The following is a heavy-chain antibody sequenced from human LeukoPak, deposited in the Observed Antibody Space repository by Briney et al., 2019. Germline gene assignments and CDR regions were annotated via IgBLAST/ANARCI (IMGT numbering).Heavy chain of an antibody. J-gene: IGHJ3*02. CDR2: INWNGGST. D-gene: IGHD3-10*01. CDR3: AKAMVRGALGAFDI. Sequence: GGSLRLSCAASGFTFDDYGMSWVRQAPGKGLEWVSGINWNGGSTGYADSVKGRFTISRDNAKNSLYLQMNSLRAEDTALYHCAKAMVRGALGAFDIWGQGTMVTVSS. V-gene: IGHV3-20*01. CDR1: GFTFDDYG.